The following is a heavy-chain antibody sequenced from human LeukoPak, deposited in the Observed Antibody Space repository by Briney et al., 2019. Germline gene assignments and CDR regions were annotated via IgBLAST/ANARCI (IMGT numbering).Heavy chain of an antibody. CDR3: ARQVVAVAGTGYFDY. CDR2: IYYSGST. J-gene: IGHJ4*02. CDR1: AGSISNGDYY. D-gene: IGHD6-19*01. V-gene: IGHV4-39*01. Sequence: PSQTLSLTCTVSAGSISNGDYYWSWIRQPPGKGLEWIGSIYYSGSTYYNASLKSRGTISVDTSKNQFSLKLNSVTAADTAVYFCARQVVAVAGTGYFDYWGQGTLVTVSS.